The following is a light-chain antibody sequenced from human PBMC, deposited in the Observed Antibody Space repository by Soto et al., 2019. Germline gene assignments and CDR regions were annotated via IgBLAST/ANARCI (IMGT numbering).Light chain of an antibody. V-gene: IGKV3-15*01. CDR2: GAS. Sequence: MTQSPSTLSASVVDMATVSCRASQSVRSNLAWYQQKPGQAPRLLIYGASTRATGIPARFSGSGSGTDFTLTISSLEPEDFAVYYCQQRRNWQVTFGQGTRLEIK. J-gene: IGKJ5*01. CDR3: QQRRNWQVT. CDR1: QSVRSN.